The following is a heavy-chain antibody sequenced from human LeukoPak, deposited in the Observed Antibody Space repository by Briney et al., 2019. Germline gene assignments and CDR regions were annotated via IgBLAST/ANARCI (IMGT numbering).Heavy chain of an antibody. J-gene: IGHJ5*02. Sequence: GESLKISCKGSGYSFTSYWIGWVGQMPGKGLEWMGIIYPGDSDTRYNPSFKGQVTISADKSISAAYLQWSSLKASDTAMYYCARKRRNWFDPQGQGTLVTVSS. CDR1: GYSFTSYW. V-gene: IGHV5-51*01. CDR3: ARKRRNWFDP. CDR2: IYPGDSDT.